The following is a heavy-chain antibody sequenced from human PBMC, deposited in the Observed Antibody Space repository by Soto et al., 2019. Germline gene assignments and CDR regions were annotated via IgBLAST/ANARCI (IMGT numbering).Heavy chain of an antibody. CDR2: FIPIFGTA. D-gene: IGHD2-15*01. V-gene: IGHV1-69*13. Sequence: ASVKVSCKASGGTFSSYAISWVRQAPGQGLEWMGVFIPIFGTANYAQKFQGRVTITADESTSTVYMELSSLRSEDTAVYYCARSVLGYCSGGSCYSFFDYWGQGTLVTSPQ. CDR1: GGTFSSYA. CDR3: ARSVLGYCSGGSCYSFFDY. J-gene: IGHJ4*02.